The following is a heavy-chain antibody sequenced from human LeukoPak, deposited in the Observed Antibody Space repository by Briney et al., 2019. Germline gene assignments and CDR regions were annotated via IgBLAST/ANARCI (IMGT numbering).Heavy chain of an antibody. J-gene: IGHJ3*02. CDR1: GGSISSGSYY. V-gene: IGHV4-61*02. Sequence: SQTLSLICTVSGGSISSGSYYWSWIRQPAGKGLEWIGRIYTSGSTNYNPSLKSRVTISVDTSKNQFSLKLSSVTAADTAVYYCARDSCSGSYCSVAFDIWGQGTMVTVSS. D-gene: IGHD1-26*01. CDR2: IYTSGST. CDR3: ARDSCSGSYCSVAFDI.